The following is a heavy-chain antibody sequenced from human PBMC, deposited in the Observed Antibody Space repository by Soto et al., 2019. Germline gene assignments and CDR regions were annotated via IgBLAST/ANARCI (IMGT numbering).Heavy chain of an antibody. CDR3: TKEGPYYDFWSGYSDY. CDR2: IKQDGSEK. Sequence: GGSLRLSCVASGFTFSSYWMSWVRQAPGKGLEWVANIKQDGSEKYYVDSVKGRFTISRDNAKNSLYLQMNSLRAEDTAVYYCTKEGPYYDFWSGYSDYWGQGTLVTVSS. J-gene: IGHJ4*02. CDR1: GFTFSSYW. V-gene: IGHV3-7*01. D-gene: IGHD3-3*01.